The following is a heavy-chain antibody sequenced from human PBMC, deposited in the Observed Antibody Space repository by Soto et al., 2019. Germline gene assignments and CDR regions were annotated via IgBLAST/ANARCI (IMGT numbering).Heavy chain of an antibody. J-gene: IGHJ5*02. V-gene: IGHV1-24*01. CDR2: FDPEDGET. CDR3: ATDCTNGVCYGGGSNWFDP. D-gene: IGHD2-8*01. CDR1: GYTLTELS. Sequence: GASVKVSCKVSGYTLTELSMHWVRQAPGKGLEWMGGFDPEDGETIYAQKFQGRVTMTEDTSTDTAYMELSSLRSEDTAVCYYATDCTNGVCYGGGSNWFDPWGQGTLVTVSS.